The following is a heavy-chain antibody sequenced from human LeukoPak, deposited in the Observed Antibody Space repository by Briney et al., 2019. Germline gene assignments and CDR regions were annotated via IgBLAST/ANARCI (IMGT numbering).Heavy chain of an antibody. CDR1: GGSFSGYY. D-gene: IGHD2-2*01. Sequence: SETLSLTCGVYGGSFSGYYWSWIRQPPGKGLEWIGEINHSGSAKYSPSLKSRVTISVDTSKNQFSLKFTVTAADTAVYYCARRDPDIVVGPAGKFESWGQGALVTVSS. V-gene: IGHV4-34*01. CDR2: INHSGSA. CDR3: ARRDPDIVVGPAGKFES. J-gene: IGHJ4*02.